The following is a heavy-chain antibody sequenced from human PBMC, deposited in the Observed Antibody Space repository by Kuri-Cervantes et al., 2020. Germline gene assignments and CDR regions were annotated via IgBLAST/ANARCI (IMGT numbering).Heavy chain of an antibody. CDR1: GFTFSSYG. D-gene: IGHD3-3*01. Sequence: ETLSLTCAASGFTFSSYGMHWVRQAPGKGLEWVSSISSSSSYIYYADSVKGRFTISRDNAKNSLYLQMNSLRAEDTAVYFCARENGDFWSGYMSYYLDVWGKGTTVTVSS. V-gene: IGHV3-21*01. CDR3: ARENGDFWSGYMSYYLDV. CDR2: ISSSSSYI. J-gene: IGHJ6*03.